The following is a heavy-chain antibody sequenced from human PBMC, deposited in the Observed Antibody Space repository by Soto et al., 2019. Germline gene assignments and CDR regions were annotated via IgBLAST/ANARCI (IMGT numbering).Heavy chain of an antibody. CDR1: GGTFSNYP. CDR3: ARGNHRSLQLWDFEL. CDR2: IIPSFGTV. V-gene: IGHV1-69*12. Sequence: QVQLVQSGAEVKKPGSSVKVSCKASGGTFSNYPISWVRQAPGQGLEWVGGIIPSFGTVNYAQKFQGRVTITADESTSTANMELSSLRSEDTDVYYCARGNHRSLQLWDFELWGRGTLVTVSS. D-gene: IGHD5-12*01. J-gene: IGHJ2*01.